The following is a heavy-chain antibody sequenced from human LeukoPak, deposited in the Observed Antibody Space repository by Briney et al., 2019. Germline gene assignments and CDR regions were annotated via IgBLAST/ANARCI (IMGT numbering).Heavy chain of an antibody. D-gene: IGHD4-17*01. CDR1: GGSFSGYY. Sequence: SETLSLTCAVYGGSFSGYYWSWIRQPPGKGLEWIGGINHSGSTNYNPSLKSRVTISVDTSKNQFSLKLSSVTAADTAVYYCARGAAKRGRAVTNVVYYFDYWGQGTLVTVSS. V-gene: IGHV4-34*01. CDR2: INHSGST. J-gene: IGHJ4*02. CDR3: ARGAAKRGRAVTNVVYYFDY.